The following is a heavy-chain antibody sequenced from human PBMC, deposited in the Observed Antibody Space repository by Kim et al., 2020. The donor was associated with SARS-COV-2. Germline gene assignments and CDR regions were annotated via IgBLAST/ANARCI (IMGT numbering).Heavy chain of an antibody. CDR3: ARDVKKYSRSWGFDY. D-gene: IGHD6-13*01. Sequence: QGFTGRFVFSLDTSVSTAYLQISSLKAEDTAVYYCARDVKKYSRSWGFDYWGQGTLVTVSS. V-gene: IGHV7-4-1*02. J-gene: IGHJ4*02.